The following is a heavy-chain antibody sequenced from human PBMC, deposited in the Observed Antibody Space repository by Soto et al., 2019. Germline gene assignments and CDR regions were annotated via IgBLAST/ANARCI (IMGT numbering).Heavy chain of an antibody. D-gene: IGHD1-1*01. CDR1: GYGFTTYG. V-gene: IGHV1-18*01. Sequence: QVNLVQSGAEVKKPGASVKVSCKGSGYGFTTYGITWVRQAPGQGLEWMAWISAHNGNTNYAQKLQGRVTVTRDTSTNTAYMELRGLKSDVTAVYYCARGRYVDYWGQGALVTGSS. CDR3: ARGRYVDY. CDR2: ISAHNGNT. J-gene: IGHJ4*02.